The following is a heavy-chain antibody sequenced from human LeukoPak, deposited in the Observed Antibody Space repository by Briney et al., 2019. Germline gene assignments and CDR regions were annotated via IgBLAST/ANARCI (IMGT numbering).Heavy chain of an antibody. D-gene: IGHD2-2*01. J-gene: IGHJ4*02. Sequence: PGGSLRLSCAASGFTFSSYWMHWVRQAPGKGLVWVSRINSDGSSTSYADSVKGRFTISRDNAKNTLYLQMNSLRAEDTAVYYCASRRGCSSTSCYPHYWGQGSLVTVSS. CDR3: ASRRGCSSTSCYPHY. V-gene: IGHV3-74*01. CDR2: INSDGSST. CDR1: GFTFSSYW.